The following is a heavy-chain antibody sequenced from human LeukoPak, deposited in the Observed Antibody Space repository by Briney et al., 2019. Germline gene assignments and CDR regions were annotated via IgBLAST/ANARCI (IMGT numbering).Heavy chain of an antibody. D-gene: IGHD1-14*01. CDR2: IGSTGTDR. Sequence: GGSLRLSCAASGFTFSTYGINWVRQAPGKGLEWVSSIGSTGTDRYYADSVKGRFTISRDNAKNSLYLQMNSLRAEDTAVYYCATETNGRHYDYWGQGTVLTVSS. V-gene: IGHV3-21*01. J-gene: IGHJ4*02. CDR1: GFTFSTYG. CDR3: ATETNGRHYDY.